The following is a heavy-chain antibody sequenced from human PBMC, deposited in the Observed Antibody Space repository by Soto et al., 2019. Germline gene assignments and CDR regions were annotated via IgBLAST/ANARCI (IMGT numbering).Heavy chain of an antibody. CDR3: ARGLVRTGPGYYGMDV. CDR1: GFTFSSYA. V-gene: IGHV3-30-3*01. D-gene: IGHD2-8*02. CDR2: ISYDGSNK. Sequence: PGGSLRLSCAASGFTFSSYAMHWVRQAPGKGLEWVAVISYDGSNKYYADSVKGRFTISRDNSKNTLYLQMNSLRAEDTAVYYCARGLVRTGPGYYGMDVWGQGTTVTVSS. J-gene: IGHJ6*02.